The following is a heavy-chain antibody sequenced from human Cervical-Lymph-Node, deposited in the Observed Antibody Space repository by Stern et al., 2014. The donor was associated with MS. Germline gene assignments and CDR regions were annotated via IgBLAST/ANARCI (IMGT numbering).Heavy chain of an antibody. J-gene: IGHJ4*02. V-gene: IGHV5-51*03. CDR1: GYLFDDYW. CDR3: ARSPATPSGYDRFDY. D-gene: IGHD5-12*01. Sequence: EDQLVESGAEVKKPGESLKISCEASGYLFDDYWIGWVRQMSGRGLELVAIIFPRDSNTRYSPSVQGQVTISADKSLSTAYLQWSSLRAADTAMFYGARSPATPSGYDRFDYWGQGALVTVSS. CDR2: IFPRDSNT.